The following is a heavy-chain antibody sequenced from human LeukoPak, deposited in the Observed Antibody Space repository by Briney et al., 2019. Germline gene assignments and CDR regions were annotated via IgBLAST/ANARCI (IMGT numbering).Heavy chain of an antibody. CDR3: ATNGELAILFDY. J-gene: IGHJ4*02. D-gene: IGHD3-10*01. V-gene: IGHV1-24*01. CDR2: SDPEDGET. Sequence: VASVKVSCKVSGYTLTELSMHWVRQAPGKGLEWMGGSDPEDGETIYAQKFQGRVTMTEDTSTDTAYMELSSLRSEDTAVYYCATNGELAILFDYWGQGTLVTVSS. CDR1: GYTLTELS.